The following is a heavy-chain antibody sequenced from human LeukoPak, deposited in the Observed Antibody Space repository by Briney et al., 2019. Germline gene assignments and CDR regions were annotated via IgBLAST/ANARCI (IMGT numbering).Heavy chain of an antibody. V-gene: IGHV1-69*04. CDR1: GGTFSSYA. Sequence: ASVKVSCKASGGTFSSYAISWVRQAPGQGLEWMGRIIPILGIANYAQKFQGRVTITADKSTSTAYMELSSLRSEDTAVYYCAKTGRQSIAAAGIDYWGQGTLVTVSS. CDR2: IIPILGIA. J-gene: IGHJ4*02. D-gene: IGHD6-13*01. CDR3: AKTGRQSIAAAGIDY.